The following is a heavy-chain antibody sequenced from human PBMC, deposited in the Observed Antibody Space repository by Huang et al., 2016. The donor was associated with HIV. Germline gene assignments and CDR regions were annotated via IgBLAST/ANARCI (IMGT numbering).Heavy chain of an antibody. Sequence: QLQLQESGPGLVKPSETLSLTCTVSGGSIRSDNYYWGWIRQPPGKGLEWIGSIYYRGSTYNHPSRKRRVTITVDTSKNHFSLRMRSVTAADTAVYYCARLPGSITMIRGVITDPYWGQGTLVTVSS. V-gene: IGHV4-39*02. D-gene: IGHD3-10*01. CDR2: IYYRGST. J-gene: IGHJ4*02. CDR3: ARLPGSITMIRGVITDPY. CDR1: GGSIRSDNYY.